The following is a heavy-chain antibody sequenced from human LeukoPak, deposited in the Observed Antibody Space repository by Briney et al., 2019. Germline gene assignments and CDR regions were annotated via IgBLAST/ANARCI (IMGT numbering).Heavy chain of an antibody. CDR2: ISSSSSYI. V-gene: IGHV3-21*04. CDR1: GFTFSSYS. J-gene: IGHJ4*02. Sequence: GGSLRLSCAASGFTFSSYSMNWVRQAPGKGLEWVSSISSSSSYIYYADSVKGRFTISRDNAKNSLYLQMNSLRAEDTAVYYCATVPYGGKGGVFDYWGQGTLVTVSS. CDR3: ATVPYGGKGGVFDY. D-gene: IGHD4-23*01.